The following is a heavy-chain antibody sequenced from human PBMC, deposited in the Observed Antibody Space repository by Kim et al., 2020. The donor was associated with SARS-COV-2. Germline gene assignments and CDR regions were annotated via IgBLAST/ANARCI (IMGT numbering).Heavy chain of an antibody. V-gene: IGHV3-9*01. CDR3: AKDIGYYYDSSGYPDY. D-gene: IGHD3-22*01. J-gene: IGHJ4*02. Sequence: EKGRFTITRDNAKNSLYLQMNSLRAEDTALYYCAKDIGYYYDSSGYPDYWGQGTLVTVSS.